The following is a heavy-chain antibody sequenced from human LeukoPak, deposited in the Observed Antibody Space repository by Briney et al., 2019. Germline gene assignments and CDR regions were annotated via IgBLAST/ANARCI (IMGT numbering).Heavy chain of an antibody. CDR2: ISHSGST. D-gene: IGHD2-2*01. CDR3: ARAAYCSSTSCYGDAFDI. CDR1: GGSFSGYY. Sequence: PSETLSLTCAVYGGSFSGYYWSWIRQPPGKWREWIGEISHSGSTNYNPSLKSRVTISVDTSKNQFSLKLSSVTAADTAVYYCARAAYCSSTSCYGDAFDIWGQGTMVTVSS. V-gene: IGHV4-34*01. J-gene: IGHJ3*02.